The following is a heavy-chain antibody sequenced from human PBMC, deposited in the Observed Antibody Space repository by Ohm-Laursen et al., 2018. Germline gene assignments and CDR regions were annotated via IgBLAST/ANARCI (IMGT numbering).Heavy chain of an antibody. V-gene: IGHV3-9*01. Sequence: SLRLSCAASGFTFDDYAMHWVRQAPGKGLEWVSGISWNSGSIGYADSVKGRFTISRDNAKNSLYLQMNSLRAEDTALYYCARASEGFDYWGQGTLVTVSS. CDR2: ISWNSGSI. J-gene: IGHJ4*02. CDR1: GFTFDDYA. CDR3: ARASEGFDY.